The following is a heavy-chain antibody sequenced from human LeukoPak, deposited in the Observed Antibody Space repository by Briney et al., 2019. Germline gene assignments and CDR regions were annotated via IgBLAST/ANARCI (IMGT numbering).Heavy chain of an antibody. CDR3: ARDLSVSPTGYYYYGMDV. D-gene: IGHD5/OR15-5a*01. J-gene: IGHJ6*01. Sequence: GGSLRLSCAASGFTLSSYGMQWVRQTPGKGLEWVSDISYDGSNKYYADSLKSRFTISTDNAKKTQYMQMKSLRAENTGVYYCARDLSVSPTGYYYYGMDVWGQGTTVTVPS. CDR2: ISYDGSNK. V-gene: IGHV3-30*03. CDR1: GFTLSSYG.